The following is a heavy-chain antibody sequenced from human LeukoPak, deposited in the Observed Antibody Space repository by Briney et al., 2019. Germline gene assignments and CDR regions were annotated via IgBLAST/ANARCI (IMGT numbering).Heavy chain of an antibody. CDR2: INPSGGST. D-gene: IGHD3-3*01. V-gene: IGHV1-46*01. CDR3: ARAISPVAYYGMDV. CDR1: GYTFTSYS. J-gene: IGHJ6*02. Sequence: ASVTVSCKASGYTFTSYSVHWVRQAPGQGRDWMGIINPSGGSTSYAQKFQGRVTMTRDTSTSTVYMQLSSLRSEDTAVYYCARAISPVAYYGMDVWGQGTTVTVSS.